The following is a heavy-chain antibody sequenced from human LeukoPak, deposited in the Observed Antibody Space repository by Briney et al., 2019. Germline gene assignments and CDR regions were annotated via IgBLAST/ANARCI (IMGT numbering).Heavy chain of an antibody. CDR3: ARGYGSGSPSGRLFDY. J-gene: IGHJ4*02. CDR2: IYYSGST. V-gene: IGHV4-31*03. Sequence: PSETLSLTCTVSGGSISSGGYYWSWIRQHPGKGLEWIGYIYYSGSTYYNPSLKSRVTISVDTSKNQFSLKLSSVTAADTAVYYCARGYGSGSPSGRLFDYWGQGTLVTDSS. CDR1: GGSISSGGYY. D-gene: IGHD3-10*01.